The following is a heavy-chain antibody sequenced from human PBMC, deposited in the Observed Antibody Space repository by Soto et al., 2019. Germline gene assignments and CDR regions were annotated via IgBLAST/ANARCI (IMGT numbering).Heavy chain of an antibody. CDR1: GGSVSSGSYY. D-gene: IGHD5-18*01. Sequence: SETLSLTCTVSGGSVSSGSYYWSWIRQPPGKGLEWIGYIYYSGSTNYNPSLKSRVTISVDTSKNQFSLKLSSVTAADTAVYYCARGIRPRGYSYGYVLYFDYWGQGTLVTVSA. J-gene: IGHJ4*02. V-gene: IGHV4-61*01. CDR2: IYYSGST. CDR3: ARGIRPRGYSYGYVLYFDY.